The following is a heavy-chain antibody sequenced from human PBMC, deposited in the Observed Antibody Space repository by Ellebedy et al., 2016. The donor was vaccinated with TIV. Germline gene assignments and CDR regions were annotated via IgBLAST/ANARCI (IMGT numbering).Heavy chain of an antibody. J-gene: IGHJ4*02. Sequence: AASVKVSCKASGYTFSNYYIHWVRQAPGQGLEWMGIINPSGGITTYAQKFQGRLTMTSDTSTSTLYMELSSLRSDDTAVYYCARDLGHYRGNSVDNWGQGTLVTVSS. CDR3: ARDLGHYRGNSVDN. CDR1: GYTFSNYY. D-gene: IGHD4-23*01. CDR2: INPSGGIT. V-gene: IGHV1-46*01.